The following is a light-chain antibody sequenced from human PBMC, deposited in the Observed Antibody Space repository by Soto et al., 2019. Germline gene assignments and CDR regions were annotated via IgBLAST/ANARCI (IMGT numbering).Light chain of an antibody. Sequence: EVVLTQFPGTLSLSPGERATLSCGASQSVSTNLAWYQQRTGQAPRILIYGGSTRATGVPDRFSGSGSGTELNLTISRLQSEDAAVYYCQKYENWPWTCGQGTKVDIK. J-gene: IGKJ1*01. CDR1: QSVSTN. CDR2: GGS. V-gene: IGKV3-15*01. CDR3: QKYENWPWT.